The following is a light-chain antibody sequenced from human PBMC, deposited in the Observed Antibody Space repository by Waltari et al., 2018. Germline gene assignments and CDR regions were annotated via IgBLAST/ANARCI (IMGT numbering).Light chain of an antibody. CDR3: AAWDDSLNGPV. CDR2: SNN. J-gene: IGLJ2*01. Sequence: QSVLTQPPSASGTPGQRVTISCSGRSSTIGSNTVNWYQQRPGTAPNLLIYSNNQRPSGVPDRFSGSKSGTSASLAISGLQSEDEADYYCAAWDDSLNGPVFGGGTKLTVL. V-gene: IGLV1-44*01. CDR1: SSTIGSNT.